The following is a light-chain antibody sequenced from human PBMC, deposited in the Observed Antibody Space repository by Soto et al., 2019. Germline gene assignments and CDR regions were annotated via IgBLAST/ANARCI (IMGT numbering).Light chain of an antibody. J-gene: IGKJ3*01. V-gene: IGKV1-33*01. CDR2: DGS. CDR3: QQYDNVVFT. CDR1: QDIGKF. Sequence: DVQMTQSPPSLSASVGDRITITCQASQDIGKFLNWYQQKPGKAPKILIYDGSNLETGVPGRFSGGGSGTHFTFTISSLQPEDIRTYYCQQYDNVVFTFGPGTKVDLK.